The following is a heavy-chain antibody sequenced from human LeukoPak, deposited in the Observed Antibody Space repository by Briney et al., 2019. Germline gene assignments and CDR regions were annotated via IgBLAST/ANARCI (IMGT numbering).Heavy chain of an antibody. Sequence: ASVKVSCKASGYTFTSYDINWVRLATGQGLEWMGWMNPNSGNTGSPQKFQGRVTMTRNTSINTAYMELSSLRSEDTAVYYCARGSPPGRAGYCSGGSCPYFDYWGQGTLVTVSS. V-gene: IGHV1-8*01. J-gene: IGHJ4*02. CDR2: MNPNSGNT. D-gene: IGHD2-15*01. CDR3: ARGSPPGRAGYCSGGSCPYFDY. CDR1: GYTFTSYD.